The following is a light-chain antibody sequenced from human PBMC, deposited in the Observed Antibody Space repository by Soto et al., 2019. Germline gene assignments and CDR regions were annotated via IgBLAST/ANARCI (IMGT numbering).Light chain of an antibody. CDR2: DNT. V-gene: IGLV1-40*01. Sequence: QSVLTQPPSVSGAPGPRVTISCTGSSSNIGAGYDVHWYQQLPGTAPKLLIYDNTNRPSGVPDRFSGSKSGASASLAITGRQAEDGADYYCQSYDTSLSVCVFGGGTKLTVL. CDR3: QSYDTSLSVCV. J-gene: IGLJ3*02. CDR1: SSNIGAGYD.